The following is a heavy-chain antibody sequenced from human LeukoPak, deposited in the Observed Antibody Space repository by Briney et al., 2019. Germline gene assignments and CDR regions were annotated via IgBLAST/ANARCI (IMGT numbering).Heavy chain of an antibody. V-gene: IGHV1-69*13. CDR1: GGTFSSYA. J-gene: IGHJ5*02. CDR2: IIPIFGTA. Sequence: ASVKVSCTASGGTFSSYAISWVRQAPGQGLEWMGGIIPIFGTANYAQKFQGRVTITADESTSTAYMELSSLRSEDTAVYYCARDSATYCGGDCYPFDPWGQGTLVTVSS. CDR3: ARDSATYCGGDCYPFDP. D-gene: IGHD2-21*02.